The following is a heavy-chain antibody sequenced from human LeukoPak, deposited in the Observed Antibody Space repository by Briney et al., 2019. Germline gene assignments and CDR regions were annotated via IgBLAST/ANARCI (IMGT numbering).Heavy chain of an antibody. V-gene: IGHV4-59*01. Sequence: SETLSLTCTVSGGSISSYYWSWVRQPPGKGMEWIGYIYYSGSTNYNPSLKSRVTISVDTSKNQFSLKLSSVTAADTAVYYCARTEGYDFWSGYPMDWGQGTLVTVSS. J-gene: IGHJ4*02. CDR3: ARTEGYDFWSGYPMD. CDR2: IYYSGST. D-gene: IGHD3-3*01. CDR1: GGSISSYY.